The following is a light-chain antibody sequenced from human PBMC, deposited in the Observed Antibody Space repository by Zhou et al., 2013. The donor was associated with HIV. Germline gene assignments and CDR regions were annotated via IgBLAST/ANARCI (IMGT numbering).Light chain of an antibody. CDR1: QSISSY. Sequence: DIQMTQSPSSLSASVGDRVTITCRASQSISSYLNWYQQKPGKAPKLLICAASSLQSGVPSRISGSGSGTDFTLTIDSLQPEDFAVYYCQQTYSTPYTFGQGTEVEI. CDR3: QQTYSTPYT. J-gene: IGKJ2*01. V-gene: IGKV1-39*01. CDR2: AAS.